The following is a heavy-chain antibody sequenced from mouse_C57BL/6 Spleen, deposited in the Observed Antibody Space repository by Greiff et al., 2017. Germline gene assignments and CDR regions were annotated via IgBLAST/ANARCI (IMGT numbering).Heavy chain of an antibody. J-gene: IGHJ2*01. CDR1: GYTFTSYW. CDR3: ARSGGGSYYFDY. D-gene: IGHD3-1*01. CDR2: IDPSDSYT. Sequence: VQLQQPGAELVMPGASVKLSCKASGYTFTSYWMHWVKQRPGQGLEWIGEIDPSDSYTNYNQKFKGKSTLTVDKSSSTAYMQLSSLTSEDSAVYYCARSGGGSYYFDYWGQGTTLTVSS. V-gene: IGHV1-69*01.